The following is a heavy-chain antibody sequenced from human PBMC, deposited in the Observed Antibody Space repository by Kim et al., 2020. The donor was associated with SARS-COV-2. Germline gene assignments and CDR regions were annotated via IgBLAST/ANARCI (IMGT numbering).Heavy chain of an antibody. V-gene: IGHV3-30*18. D-gene: IGHD2-15*01. CDR2: ISYDGSNK. CDR3: AKGHSGGYKPDY. J-gene: IGHJ4*02. Sequence: GGSLRLSCAASGFTFSSYGMHWVRQAPGKGLEWVAVISYDGSNKYYADSVKGRFTISRDNSKNTLYLQMNSLRAEDTAVYYCAKGHSGGYKPDYWGQGTLVTVSS. CDR1: GFTFSSYG.